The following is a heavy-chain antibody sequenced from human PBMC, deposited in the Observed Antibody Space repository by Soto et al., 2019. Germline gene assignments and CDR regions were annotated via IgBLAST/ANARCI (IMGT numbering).Heavy chain of an antibody. Sequence: GASVKVSCKASGYTFTSYDINWVLQATGQGLEWMGWMNPNSGNTGYAQKFQGRVTMTRNTSISTAYMELSSLRSEDTAVYYCARGATTVVTPGDFDIWGQGTMVTVSS. CDR2: MNPNSGNT. V-gene: IGHV1-8*01. J-gene: IGHJ3*02. CDR1: GYTFTSYD. CDR3: ARGATTVVTPGDFDI. D-gene: IGHD4-17*01.